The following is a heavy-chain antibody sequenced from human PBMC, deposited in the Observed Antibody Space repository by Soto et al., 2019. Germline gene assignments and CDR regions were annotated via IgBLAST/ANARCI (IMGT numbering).Heavy chain of an antibody. CDR1: GYTFTSYD. CDR3: ARGYCSGGSCSALAFDI. V-gene: IGHV1-8*01. D-gene: IGHD2-15*01. J-gene: IGHJ3*02. CDR2: MNPNSGNT. Sequence: GASVKVSCKASGYTFTSYDINWVRQATGQGLEWMGWMNPNSGNTGYAQKFQGRVTMTRNTSISTAYMELSSLRSEDTAVYYCARGYCSGGSCSALAFDIWGQGIMVTVSS.